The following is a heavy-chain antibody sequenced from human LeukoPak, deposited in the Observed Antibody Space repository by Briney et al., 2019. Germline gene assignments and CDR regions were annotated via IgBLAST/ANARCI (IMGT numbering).Heavy chain of an antibody. CDR3: ASDSLGNSWRDC. V-gene: IGHV3-21*04. D-gene: IGHD2/OR15-2a*01. J-gene: IGHJ4*02. Sequence: GGSLRLSCAASGFTFSSYCMNWVRHVPGGGLEWVSSISTVRSYIKYADSGKGTFTMSRDKAKKSLYLQITNLRAEDTAVNYCASDSLGNSWRDCWGQGTLVTVSS. CDR2: ISTVRSYI. CDR1: GFTFSSYC.